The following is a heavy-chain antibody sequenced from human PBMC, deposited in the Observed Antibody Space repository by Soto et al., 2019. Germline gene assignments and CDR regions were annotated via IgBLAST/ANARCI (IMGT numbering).Heavy chain of an antibody. CDR2: ISYDGSNK. D-gene: IGHD4-17*01. CDR1: GFTFSSYG. Sequence: LRLSCAASGFTFSSYGMHWVRQAPGKGLEWVAVISYDGSNKYYADSVKGRFTISRDNSKNTLYLQMNSLRAEDTAVYYCAKALYGGNSPPSFWGQGTLVTVSS. J-gene: IGHJ4*02. V-gene: IGHV3-30*18. CDR3: AKALYGGNSPPSF.